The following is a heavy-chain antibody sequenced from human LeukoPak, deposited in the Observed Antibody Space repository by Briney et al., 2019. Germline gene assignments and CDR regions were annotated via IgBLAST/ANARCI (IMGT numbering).Heavy chain of an antibody. CDR1: GGSIRSSYYY. CDR3: ARSDYHGSGSHTVFDAFDI. J-gene: IGHJ3*02. Sequence: SETLSLTCTVSGGSIRSSYYYWSWIRRPPGKGLEWIGYIDDSGNTNYNPSLKSQVSISVDRSKNQFSLKLSFVTAADTAVYYCARSDYHGSGSHTVFDAFDIWGQGTRVTVSS. D-gene: IGHD3-10*01. CDR2: IDDSGNT. V-gene: IGHV4-61*01.